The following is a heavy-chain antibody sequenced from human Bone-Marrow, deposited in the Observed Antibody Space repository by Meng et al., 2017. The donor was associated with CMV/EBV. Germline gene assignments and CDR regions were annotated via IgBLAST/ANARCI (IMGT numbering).Heavy chain of an antibody. CDR2: ISYDGSNK. CDR3: ARGDSSGYWDYFDY. CDR1: GFTVSSYA. V-gene: IGHV3-30*04. D-gene: IGHD3-22*01. Sequence: GESLKISCAASGFTVSSYAMHWVRQAPGKGLEWVAVISYDGSNKYYADSVKGRFTISRDNSKNTLYLQMNSLRAEDTAVYYCARGDSSGYWDYFDYWGQGTLVTVSS. J-gene: IGHJ4*02.